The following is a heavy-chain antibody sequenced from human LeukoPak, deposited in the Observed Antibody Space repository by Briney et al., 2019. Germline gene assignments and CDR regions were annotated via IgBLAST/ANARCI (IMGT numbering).Heavy chain of an antibody. J-gene: IGHJ4*02. V-gene: IGHV4-31*03. CDR1: GDSISSGGYY. CDR3: ARRKFYDRSGYYYFDH. CDR2: ISYSGTT. D-gene: IGHD3-22*01. Sequence: SETLSLTCTVSGDSISSGGYYWTWIRQHPGKGLEWIGYISYSGTTYYNPSLQSRVIISLGTPKNQFSLRLDSVTAADTAVYYCARRKFYDRSGYYYFDHWGQGTLVTVSS.